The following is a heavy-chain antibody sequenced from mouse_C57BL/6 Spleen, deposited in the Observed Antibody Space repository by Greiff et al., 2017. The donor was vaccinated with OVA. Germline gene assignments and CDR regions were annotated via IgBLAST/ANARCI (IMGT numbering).Heavy chain of an antibody. J-gene: IGHJ3*01. CDR1: GFNIKDYY. Sequence: VQLKESGAELVKPGASVKLSCTASGFNIKDYYMHWVKQRTEQGLEWIGRIDPEDGETKYAPKFQGKATITADTSSNTAYLQLSSLTSEDTAVYYCAAVPNWDVEGFAYWGQGTLVTVSA. V-gene: IGHV14-2*01. CDR3: AAVPNWDVEGFAY. CDR2: IDPEDGET. D-gene: IGHD4-1*01.